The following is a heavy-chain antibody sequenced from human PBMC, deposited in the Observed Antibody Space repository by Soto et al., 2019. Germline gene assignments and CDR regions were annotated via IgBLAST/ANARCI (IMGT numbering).Heavy chain of an antibody. J-gene: IGHJ4*02. CDR2: ISGSGGST. CDR3: AKDELWFGERGLTAY. Sequence: PGGSLRLSCAASGFTFSSYAMSWVRQAPGKGLEWVSAISGSGGSTYYADSVKGRFTISRDNSKNTLYLQMNSLRAEDTAVYYCAKDELWFGERGLTAYWGQGTLVTVSS. V-gene: IGHV3-23*01. CDR1: GFTFSSYA. D-gene: IGHD3-10*01.